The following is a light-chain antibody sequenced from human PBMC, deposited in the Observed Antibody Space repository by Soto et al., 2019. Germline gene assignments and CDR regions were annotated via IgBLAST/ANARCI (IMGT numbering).Light chain of an antibody. CDR1: QTLNSYY. V-gene: IGKV3-20*01. CDR3: QQYGSSFSWT. CDR2: GAS. Sequence: EIVLTQSPGTLSLSPGERATLSCRASQTLNSYYLAWYQQKPGQPPRLLIYGASSRATGIPDRFSGSGSGTDFTLTISRLEPEDFAVYYCQQYGSSFSWTFGQGTRWKSN. J-gene: IGKJ1*01.